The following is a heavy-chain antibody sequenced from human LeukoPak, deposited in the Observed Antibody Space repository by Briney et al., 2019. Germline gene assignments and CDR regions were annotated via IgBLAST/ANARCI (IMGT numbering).Heavy chain of an antibody. D-gene: IGHD6-6*01. CDR3: ARMSIAARRFDY. CDR1: GYTFTRYY. CDR2: INPNSGGT. V-gene: IGHV1-2*06. J-gene: IGHJ4*02. Sequence: ASVKVSCKASGYTFTRYYMHWVRQAPGQGLEWMGRINPNSGGTNYAQKFQGRVTMTRDASISTAYMELSRLRSDDTAVYYCARMSIAARRFDYWGQGTLVTVSS.